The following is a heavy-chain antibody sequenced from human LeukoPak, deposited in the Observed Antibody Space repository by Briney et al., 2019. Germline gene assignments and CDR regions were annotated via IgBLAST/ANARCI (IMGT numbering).Heavy chain of an antibody. CDR2: IYYSGST. V-gene: IGHV4-39*01. J-gene: IGHJ3*02. CDR3: ARARYANAWYAFDI. D-gene: IGHD2-2*01. CDR1: GGSISSTRYY. Sequence: PSETLSLTCTVSGGSISSTRYYWGWIRQPPGKGLEWIGSIYYSGSTYYNPSLKSRVTMSVDTSKNQFSLKLSSVSAADTAVYYCARARYANAWYAFDIWGQGTMVTVSS.